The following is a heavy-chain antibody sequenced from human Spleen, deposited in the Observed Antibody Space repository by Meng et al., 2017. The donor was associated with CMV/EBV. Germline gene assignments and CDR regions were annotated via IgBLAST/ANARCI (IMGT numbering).Heavy chain of an antibody. Sequence: GGSLRLSCAASGFTFSTYSMNWVRQAPGKGLEWVSSISSRSSYIYYADSVKGRFTISRDNAKNSLYLQMNSLRAEDTAVYYCARVLQYYYYGMDVWGQGTTVTVSS. CDR2: ISSRSSYI. CDR3: ARVLQYYYYGMDV. CDR1: GFTFSTYS. V-gene: IGHV3-21*01. J-gene: IGHJ6*02.